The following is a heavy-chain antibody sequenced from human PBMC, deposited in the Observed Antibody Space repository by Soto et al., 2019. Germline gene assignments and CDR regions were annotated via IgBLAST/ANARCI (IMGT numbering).Heavy chain of an antibody. CDR1: GGSISSGDYY. V-gene: IGHV4-30-4*01. CDR2: IYYSGST. Sequence: SETLSLTCTVSGGSISSGDYYWSWIRQPPGKGLEWIGYIYYSGSTYYNPSLKSRVTISVDTSKNQFSLRLSSVTAADTAVYYCARYSGYEGLRFDPWGQGTLVTVSS. D-gene: IGHD5-12*01. J-gene: IGHJ5*02. CDR3: ARYSGYEGLRFDP.